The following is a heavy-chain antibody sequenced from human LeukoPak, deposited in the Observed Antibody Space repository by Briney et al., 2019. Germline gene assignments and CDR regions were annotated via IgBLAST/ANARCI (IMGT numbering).Heavy chain of an antibody. CDR3: ARTSSVASWFDP. CDR1: GGSISSDY. J-gene: IGHJ5*02. Sequence: SETLSLTCTVSGGSISSDYWSWIRQPPEKELEWIGYISYSGSTNYNPSLKSRVTISEDTSKNQFSLNLTSVTAADTAVYYCARTSSVASWFDPWGQGTLVTVSS. D-gene: IGHD3-22*01. V-gene: IGHV4-59*08. CDR2: ISYSGST.